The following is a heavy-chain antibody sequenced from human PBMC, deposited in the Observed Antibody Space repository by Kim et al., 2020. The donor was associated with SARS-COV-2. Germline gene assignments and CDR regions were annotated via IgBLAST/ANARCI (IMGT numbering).Heavy chain of an antibody. CDR2: IDPSDSYT. J-gene: IGHJ4*02. V-gene: IGHV5-10-1*01. Sequence: GESLKISFKGSGYSFTSYWISWVRQMPGKGLEWMGRIDPSDSYTNYSPSFQGHVTISADKSISTAYLQWSSLKASDTAMYYCARLPPDDFWSGYSTYWGQGTLVTVSS. CDR1: GYSFTSYW. D-gene: IGHD3-3*01. CDR3: ARLPPDDFWSGYSTY.